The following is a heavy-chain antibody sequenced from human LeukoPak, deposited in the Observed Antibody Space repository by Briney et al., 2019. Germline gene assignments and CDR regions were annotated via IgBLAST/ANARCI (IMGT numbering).Heavy chain of an antibody. CDR2: IYHSGST. D-gene: IGHD3-22*01. Sequence: KSSGTLSLTCAVSGGSISSSNWWSWVRQPPGKGLEWIGEIYHSGSTNYNPSLKSRVTISVDKSKNQFSLKLSSVTAADTAVYYCARDDSSGYLRFDYWGQGTLVTVSS. CDR1: GGSISSSNW. V-gene: IGHV4-4*02. CDR3: ARDDSSGYLRFDY. J-gene: IGHJ4*02.